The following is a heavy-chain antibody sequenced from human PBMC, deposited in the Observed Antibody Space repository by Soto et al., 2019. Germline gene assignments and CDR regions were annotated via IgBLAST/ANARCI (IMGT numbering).Heavy chain of an antibody. D-gene: IGHD5-12*01. Sequence: PXGTLSLTCAVYGGSFSGYYWSWFRQPPGKGLAWIGEINHRGSTKYNPSLKSRVTISVDTSKNQLSLKLSSVNAADTAVYYCARATDVVAGGYWGQGSLVTVSS. CDR1: GGSFSGYY. J-gene: IGHJ4*02. CDR3: ARATDVVAGGY. CDR2: INHRGST. V-gene: IGHV4-34*01.